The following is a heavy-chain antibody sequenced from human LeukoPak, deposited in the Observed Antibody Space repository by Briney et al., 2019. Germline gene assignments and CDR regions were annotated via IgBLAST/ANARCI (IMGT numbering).Heavy chain of an antibody. D-gene: IGHD6-6*01. CDR2: IYHSGST. V-gene: IGHV4-38-2*02. CDR3: ARETEYSSSWDYYYYMDV. J-gene: IGHJ6*03. CDR1: GYSISSGYY. Sequence: PSETLSLTCTVSGYSISSGYYWGWIRQPPGKGLEWIGSIYHSGSTYYNPSLKSRVTISVDTSKNQFSLKLSSVTAADTAVYYCARETEYSSSWDYYYYMDVWGKGTTVTVSS.